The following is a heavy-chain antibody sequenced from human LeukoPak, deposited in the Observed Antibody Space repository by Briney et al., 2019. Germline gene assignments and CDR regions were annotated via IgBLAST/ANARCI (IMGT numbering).Heavy chain of an antibody. CDR2: IKQDGSEK. V-gene: IGHV3-7*01. CDR3: ARDPPAARPNYFDY. CDR1: GFTFSSYW. D-gene: IGHD6-6*01. J-gene: IGHJ4*02. Sequence: PGGSLRLSCAASGFTFSSYWMSWVRQAPGKGLEWVANIKQDGSEKYYVDSVKGRFTISRDNAKNSLYLQMNSLRAEDTAVYYCARDPPAARPNYFDYWGQGTLVTVSS.